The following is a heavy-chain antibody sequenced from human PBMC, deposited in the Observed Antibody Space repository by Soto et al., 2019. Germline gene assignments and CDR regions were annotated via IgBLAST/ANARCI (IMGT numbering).Heavy chain of an antibody. D-gene: IGHD2-2*01. Sequence: SETLSLTCAVYGGSFSGYYWAWIRQPPGKGLEWIGTIYYTGTTYYNPSLQSRVTISIDTSKNQFSLNLNSVTAADTAVYYCARNWNLALVPAAYFDSWGQGTMVTVSS. CDR2: IYYTGTT. J-gene: IGHJ4*02. CDR3: ARNWNLALVPAAYFDS. V-gene: IGHV4-34*01. CDR1: GGSFSGYY.